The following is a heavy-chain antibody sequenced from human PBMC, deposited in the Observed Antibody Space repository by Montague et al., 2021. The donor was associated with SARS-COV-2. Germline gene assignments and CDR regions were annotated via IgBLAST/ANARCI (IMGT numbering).Heavy chain of an antibody. V-gene: IGHV4-59*01. D-gene: IGHD3-10*01. J-gene: IGHJ4*02. CDR2: IFHSGNT. CDR1: GASITTYY. CDR3: AGQPYFASAYYFDY. Sequence: SETLSLTCTVSGASITTYYWTWIRQPPGKGLEWIAYIFHSGNTNYNPSLRSRVAISIDTSRDQFSLSLTSITAADTAVYYCAGQPYFASAYYFDYWGLGTLVTVSS.